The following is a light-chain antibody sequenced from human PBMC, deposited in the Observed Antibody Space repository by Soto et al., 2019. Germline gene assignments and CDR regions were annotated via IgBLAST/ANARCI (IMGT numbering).Light chain of an antibody. CDR1: QSISNR. CDR3: QQYNSSWT. CDR2: DAS. V-gene: IGKV1-5*01. J-gene: IGKJ1*01. Sequence: DSQMTQSPSTLSASVGDRVTITCRASQSISNRLAWYHQKPGKTPSLLIYDASNLESGVPSRFSGSGSGTEFSLTISSLQPDDFATYYCQQYNSSWTFGQGTKVDIK.